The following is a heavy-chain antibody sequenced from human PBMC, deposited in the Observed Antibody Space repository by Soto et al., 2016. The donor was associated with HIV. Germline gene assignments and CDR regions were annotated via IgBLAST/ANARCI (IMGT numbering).Heavy chain of an antibody. Sequence: QVQLVQSGAEVKKPGSSVKVSCKASGGTFSSYAISWVRQAPGQGLEWMGWINPNRGGTDYAQNFQGRVTMTRDTSISTAYMELNSLRSDDTAIYYCARGIEWLRPNAPFGIWGQGTMVTVSS. CDR3: ARGIEWLRPNAPFGI. CDR1: GGTFSSYA. CDR2: INPNRGGT. J-gene: IGHJ3*02. D-gene: IGHD5-12*01. V-gene: IGHV1-2*02.